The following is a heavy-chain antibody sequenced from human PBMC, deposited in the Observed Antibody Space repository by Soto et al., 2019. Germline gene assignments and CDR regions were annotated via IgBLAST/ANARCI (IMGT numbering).Heavy chain of an antibody. CDR2: ISTHTGNT. CDR1: GYTFDTYG. Sequence: QVQLVQSGVEVKKPGASVKVSCEASGYTFDTYGISWVRQAPGQGLEWMGWISTHTGNTDYAQSLQGRVTMTTDTSSSTAYMELRSLRSDDTAVYYCARDMSVGSADTVSGYWGQGTQVTVSS. D-gene: IGHD6-13*01. J-gene: IGHJ4*02. V-gene: IGHV1-18*01. CDR3: ARDMSVGSADTVSGY.